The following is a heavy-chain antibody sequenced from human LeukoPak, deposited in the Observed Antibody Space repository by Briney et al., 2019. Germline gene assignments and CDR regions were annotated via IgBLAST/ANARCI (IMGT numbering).Heavy chain of an antibody. J-gene: IGHJ4*02. CDR1: GFTFSSYA. Sequence: PGRSLRPSCAASGFTFSSYAMHWVRQAPGKGLEWVAVISYDGSNKYYADSVKGRFTISRDNSKNTLYLQMNSLRAEDTAVYYCARAPYSSGWYCFDYWGQGTLVTVSS. CDR2: ISYDGSNK. V-gene: IGHV3-30*04. D-gene: IGHD6-19*01. CDR3: ARAPYSSGWYCFDY.